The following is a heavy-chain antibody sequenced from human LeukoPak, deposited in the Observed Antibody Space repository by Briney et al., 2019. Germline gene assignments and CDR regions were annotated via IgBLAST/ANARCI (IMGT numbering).Heavy chain of an antibody. J-gene: IGHJ4*02. D-gene: IGHD6-13*01. CDR3: ARDYSSNWYFDY. Sequence: PSETLSLTCTVPGGSISSYYWSSIRQPPGKGLECIGYIYYSGSTNYNPSLKSRVTISIDTSKNQFSLKLSSVTAADTAVYYCARDYSSNWYFDYWGQGTLVTVSS. CDR1: GGSISSYY. CDR2: IYYSGST. V-gene: IGHV4-59*12.